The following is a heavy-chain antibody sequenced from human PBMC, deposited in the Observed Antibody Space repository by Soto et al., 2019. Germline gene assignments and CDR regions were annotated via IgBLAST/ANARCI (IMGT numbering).Heavy chain of an antibody. Sequence: SETLSLTCAVSGGSSGSGGYSWSWIRQPPGKGLEWIGYIYHSGSTYYNPSLKSRVTISVDTSKNQFSLKLSSVTAADTAVYYCAREQATMVRGVIRFSWFDPWGQGTLVTVSS. V-gene: IGHV4-30-2*01. CDR3: AREQATMVRGVIRFSWFDP. J-gene: IGHJ5*02. CDR1: GGSSGSGGYS. CDR2: IYHSGST. D-gene: IGHD3-10*01.